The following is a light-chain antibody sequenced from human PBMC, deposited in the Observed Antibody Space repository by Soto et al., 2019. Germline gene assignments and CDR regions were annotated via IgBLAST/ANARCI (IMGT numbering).Light chain of an antibody. CDR3: CSHAGDNTYV. V-gene: IGLV2-8*01. CDR1: SSDVGGYNY. Sequence: QSALTQPPSASGSPGQSVTISRTGTSSDVGGYNYVSWYQQHPGKAPKLMIYEVTKRPSGVPDRFSGSKSGNTASLTVSGLQAEDEADYFCCSHAGDNTYVFGTGTKVTVL. J-gene: IGLJ1*01. CDR2: EVT.